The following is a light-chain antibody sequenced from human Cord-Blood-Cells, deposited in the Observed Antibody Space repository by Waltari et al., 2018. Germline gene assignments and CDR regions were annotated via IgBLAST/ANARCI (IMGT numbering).Light chain of an antibody. CDR1: SSNIGSNT. J-gene: IGLJ3*02. Sequence: QSVLTQPPSASGTPGQRVTISCSGSSSNIGSNTVNWYQQLPGTAPKLLIYSNNQRPSGVPYRFSGSKSGTSASLAISGLQSEYEADYYCAAWDDSLNAWVFGGGTKLTVL. CDR3: AAWDDSLNAWV. CDR2: SNN. V-gene: IGLV1-44*01.